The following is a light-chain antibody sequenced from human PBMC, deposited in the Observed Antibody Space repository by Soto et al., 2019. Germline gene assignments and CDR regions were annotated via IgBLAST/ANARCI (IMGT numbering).Light chain of an antibody. CDR2: KDT. CDR1: VLAKKY. V-gene: IGLV3-27*01. J-gene: IGLJ3*02. CDR3: YSATNNTLGV. Sequence: SYELTQPSSVSVSPGQTARITCSGDVLAKKYARWFQQKPGQAPMVLIYKDTERPAGIPERFSGSSSGTTVTLTISGAQVDDEADYYCYSATNNTLGVFGGGTKLTVL.